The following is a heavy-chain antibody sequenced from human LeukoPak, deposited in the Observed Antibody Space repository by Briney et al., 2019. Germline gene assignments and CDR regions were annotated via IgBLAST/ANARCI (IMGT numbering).Heavy chain of an antibody. V-gene: IGHV4-39*07. Sequence: PSETLSLTCTVSGGSISSSSYYWGWIRQPPGKGLEWIGSIYYSGSTYYNPSLKSRVTISVDTSKNQFSLKLSSVTAADTAVYYCASDGWLAGYWGQGTLVTASS. J-gene: IGHJ4*02. CDR2: IYYSGST. CDR3: ASDGWLAGY. D-gene: IGHD3-22*01. CDR1: GGSISSSSYY.